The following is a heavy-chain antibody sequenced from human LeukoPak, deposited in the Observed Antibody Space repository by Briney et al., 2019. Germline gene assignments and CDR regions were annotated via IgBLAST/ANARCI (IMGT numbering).Heavy chain of an antibody. D-gene: IGHD6-19*01. CDR3: ARQGSGWDNWFDP. CDR2: IYPLDSDT. J-gene: IGHJ5*02. Sequence: PGESLKISCKGSGFSFSSYWIGWVRQMPGKGLEWMGIIYPLDSDTRYSPSFQGQVTISADKSISTAYLQWSSLKASDTAMYYCARQGSGWDNWFDPWGQGTLVTVSS. CDR1: GFSFSSYW. V-gene: IGHV5-51*01.